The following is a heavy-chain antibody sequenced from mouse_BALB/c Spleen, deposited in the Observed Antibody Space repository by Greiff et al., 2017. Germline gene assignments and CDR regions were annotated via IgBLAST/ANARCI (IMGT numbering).Heavy chain of an antibody. D-gene: IGHD1-2*01. CDR2: INSNGGST. CDR3: ARVPHYYGYTYYFDY. J-gene: IGHJ2*01. CDR1: GFTFSSYG. Sequence: VKLVESGGGLVQPGGSLKLSCAASGFTFSSYGMSWVRQTPDKRLELVATINSNGGSTYYPDSVKGRFTISRDNAKNTLYLQMSSLKSEDTAMYYCARVPHYYGYTYYFDYWGQGTTLTVSS. V-gene: IGHV5-6-3*01.